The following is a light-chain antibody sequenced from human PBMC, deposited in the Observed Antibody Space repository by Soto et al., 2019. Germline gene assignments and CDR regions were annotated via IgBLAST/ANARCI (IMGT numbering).Light chain of an antibody. Sequence: EIVMTQSPATLSVSPGERATLSCRASQSVSSNLAWYQQKPGQAPSLLIYGASTRATGIPARFSGSGSVTEFTLTISSLQSEDFAVYYCQQYNNWPSVTFGQGTKVEVE. V-gene: IGKV3-15*01. CDR2: GAS. CDR1: QSVSSN. CDR3: QQYNNWPSVT. J-gene: IGKJ1*01.